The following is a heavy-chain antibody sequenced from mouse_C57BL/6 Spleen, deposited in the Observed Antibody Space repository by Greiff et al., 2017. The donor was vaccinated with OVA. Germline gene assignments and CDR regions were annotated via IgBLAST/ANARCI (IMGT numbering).Heavy chain of an antibody. D-gene: IGHD3-3*01. CDR1: GYTFTSYW. CDR2: IHPNSGST. J-gene: IGHJ2*01. Sequence: VKLQQPGAELVKPGASVKLSCKASGYTFTSYWMHWVKQRPGQGLEWIGMIHPNSGSTNYNEKFKSKATLTVDKSSSTAYMQLSSLTSEDSAVYYCAREGWAFFDYWGQGTTLTVSS. V-gene: IGHV1-64*01. CDR3: AREGWAFFDY.